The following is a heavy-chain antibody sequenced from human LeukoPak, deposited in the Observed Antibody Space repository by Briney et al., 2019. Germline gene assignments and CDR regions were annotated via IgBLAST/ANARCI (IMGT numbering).Heavy chain of an antibody. Sequence: SETLSLTCTVSGGSISSGSYYWSWIRQPARKGLEWIGRIYTSGSTNYNPSLKSRVTISVDTSKSQFSLKLSSVTAADTAVYYCARNPSYGDYDSGVDYWGQGTLVTVSS. V-gene: IGHV4-61*02. D-gene: IGHD4-17*01. CDR3: ARNPSYGDYDSGVDY. CDR1: GGSISSGSYY. CDR2: IYTSGST. J-gene: IGHJ4*02.